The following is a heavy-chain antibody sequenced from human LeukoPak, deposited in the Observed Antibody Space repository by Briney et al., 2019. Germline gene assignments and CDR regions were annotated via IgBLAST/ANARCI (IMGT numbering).Heavy chain of an antibody. CDR1: GGSISSSSYY. CDR3: ARIIGGWLRVYVHYFDY. Sequence: SETLSLTCTVSGGSISSSSYYWGWIRQPPGKGLEWIGSIYYSGSTYYNPSLKSRVTISVDTSKNQFSLKLSSVTAADTAVYYCARIIGGWLRVYVHYFDYWGQGTLVTVSS. D-gene: IGHD5-12*01. V-gene: IGHV4-39*07. J-gene: IGHJ4*02. CDR2: IYYSGST.